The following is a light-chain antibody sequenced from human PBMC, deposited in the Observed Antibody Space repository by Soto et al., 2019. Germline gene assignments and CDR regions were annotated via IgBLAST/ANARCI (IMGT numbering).Light chain of an antibody. J-gene: IGKJ4*01. V-gene: IGKV3-20*01. CDR2: GAS. CDR3: QQYGSPLT. Sequence: EIVLTQSPGTLSLSSGERATLSCRASQSVSSTYLAWYQQKPGQAPRLLIYGASNRATGIPDRFSGSGSGTDFTLTISRLEPEDFAVYYCQQYGSPLTFGGGTKVEIK. CDR1: QSVSSTY.